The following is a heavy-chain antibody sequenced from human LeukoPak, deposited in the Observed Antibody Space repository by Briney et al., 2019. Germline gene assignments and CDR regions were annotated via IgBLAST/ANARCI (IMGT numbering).Heavy chain of an antibody. J-gene: IGHJ4*02. CDR2: IYPGDSDI. CDR1: GFSFASYW. CDR3: ARHSAQRGNNDY. D-gene: IGHD1-26*01. V-gene: IGHV5-51*01. Sequence: GESLKISCKASGFSFASYWIAWVRQMPGKGLEWMGIIYPGDSDIRYSSSFQGQVTISADKSDNTAYVQWSSLKASDTAMYYCARHSAQRGNNDYWGQGTLVTVSS.